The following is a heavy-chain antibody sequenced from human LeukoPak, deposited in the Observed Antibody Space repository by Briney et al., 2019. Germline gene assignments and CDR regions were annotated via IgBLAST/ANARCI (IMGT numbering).Heavy chain of an antibody. J-gene: IGHJ4*02. CDR1: GYTFTSYH. V-gene: IGHV1-46*01. D-gene: IGHD3-10*01. Sequence: GASVKVSCKASGYTFTSYHMHWVRQAPGQGLEWMGIINPSGGSTSYAQKFQGRVTMTRDTSTSTVYMELSSLRSEDTAVYYCARDRSLSHGLWFGELSNYWGQGTLVTVSS. CDR3: ARDRSLSHGLWFGELSNY. CDR2: INPSGGST.